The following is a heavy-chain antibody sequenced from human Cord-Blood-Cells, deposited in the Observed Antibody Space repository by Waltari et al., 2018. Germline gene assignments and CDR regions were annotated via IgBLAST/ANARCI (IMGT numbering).Heavy chain of an antibody. D-gene: IGHD3-16*01. CDR3: ARGRGT. Sequence: QVQLQESGPGLVKPSATLSLTCTVSGGSVSSGSYYWSWIRQPPGKGLEWIGYIYCSGSTNYNPSLKSRITIAVDTSKTQFSLKLSSVTAADTAVYYCARGRGTWGQGTLVTVSS. CDR1: GGSVSSGSYY. V-gene: IGHV4-61*01. J-gene: IGHJ5*02. CDR2: IYCSGST.